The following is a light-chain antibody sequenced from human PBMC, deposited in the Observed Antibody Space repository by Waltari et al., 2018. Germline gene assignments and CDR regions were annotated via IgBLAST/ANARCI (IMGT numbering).Light chain of an antibody. CDR3: QQSYNTPQT. V-gene: IGKV1-39*01. J-gene: IGKJ2*01. Sequence: DIQMTQSPSSLSASVGDRVTITCRASQSISSYLNWYQQKPGKAPKLLIYAASSLQSGVPSRFSGSGSWTDFTLTISSLQPEDFATYYCQQSYNTPQTFGQGTKLEIK. CDR2: AAS. CDR1: QSISSY.